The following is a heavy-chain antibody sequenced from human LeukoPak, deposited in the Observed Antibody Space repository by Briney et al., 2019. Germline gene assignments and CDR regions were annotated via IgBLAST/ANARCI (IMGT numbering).Heavy chain of an antibody. J-gene: IGHJ5*02. CDR3: ARRLVVPAAIRVYNWFDP. D-gene: IGHD2-2*02. CDR2: ISSSSYI. CDR1: GFTFSSYS. Sequence: GGSLRLSCAASGFTFSSYSMNWVRQAPGKGLEWVSSISSSSYIYYADSVKGRFTISRDNAKNSLYLQMNSLRAEDTAVYYCARRLVVPAAIRVYNWFDPWGQGTLVTVSS. V-gene: IGHV3-21*01.